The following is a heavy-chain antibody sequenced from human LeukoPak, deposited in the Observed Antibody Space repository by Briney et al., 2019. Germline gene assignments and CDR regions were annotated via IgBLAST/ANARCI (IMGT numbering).Heavy chain of an antibody. V-gene: IGHV3-66*01. CDR2: IYSGGST. D-gene: IGHD5-18*01. Sequence: GGSLRLSCAASGFTVSSNYMSWVRQAPGKGLEGVSVIYSGGSTYYADSVKGRFTISRDNSKNTLYLQMNSLRAEDTAVYYCARGVDTAMAFDYWGQGTLVTVSS. CDR3: ARGVDTAMAFDY. CDR1: GFTVSSNY. J-gene: IGHJ4*02.